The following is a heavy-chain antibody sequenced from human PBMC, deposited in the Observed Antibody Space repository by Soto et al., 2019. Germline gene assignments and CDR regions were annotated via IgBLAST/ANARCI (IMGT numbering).Heavy chain of an antibody. CDR1: GFTFSSYS. CDR2: ISSSSSYI. J-gene: IGHJ6*02. V-gene: IGHV3-21*01. Sequence: EVQLVESGGGLVKPGGSLRLSCAASGFTFSSYSMNWVRQAPGKGLEWVSSISSSSSYIYYADSVKGRFTISRDNAKNSLYLQMNSLRAEDTAVYYCARVATTGPTSRYYGMDVWGQGTTVTVSS. CDR3: ARVATTGPTSRYYGMDV. D-gene: IGHD1-1*01.